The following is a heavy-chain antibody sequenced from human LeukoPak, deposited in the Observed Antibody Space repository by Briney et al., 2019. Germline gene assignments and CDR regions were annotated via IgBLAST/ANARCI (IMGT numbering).Heavy chain of an antibody. J-gene: IGHJ4*02. CDR1: GGSIGSYY. V-gene: IGHV4-59*01. Sequence: SETLSLTCTVSGGSIGSYYWSWIRQPPGKGLEWIGYIYYSGSTKYNSSLKSRVTISVDTSKNQFSLKLGSVTAADTAVYYCARGACGGDCYLVWGQGALVTVSS. D-gene: IGHD2-21*02. CDR2: IYYSGST. CDR3: ARGACGGDCYLV.